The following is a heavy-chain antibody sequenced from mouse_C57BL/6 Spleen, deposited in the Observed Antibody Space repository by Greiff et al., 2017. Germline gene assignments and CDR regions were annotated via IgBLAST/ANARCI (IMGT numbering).Heavy chain of an antibody. CDR1: GFTFSDYG. CDR3: ARAGLRRYYAMDY. V-gene: IGHV5-17*01. CDR2: ISSGSSTI. J-gene: IGHJ4*01. Sequence: EVQRLESGGGLVKPGGSLKLSCAASGFTFSDYGMHWVRQAPEQGLEWVAYISSGSSTIYYADTVKGRVTISRDNAKNTLFLQMTSLRSEDTARYYCARAGLRRYYAMDYWGQGTSVTVSS. D-gene: IGHD2-4*01.